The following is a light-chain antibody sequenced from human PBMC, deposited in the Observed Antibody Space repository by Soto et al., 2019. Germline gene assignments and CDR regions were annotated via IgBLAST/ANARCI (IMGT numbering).Light chain of an antibody. CDR3: QQYGASPYT. CDR2: GAS. V-gene: IGKV3-20*01. J-gene: IGKJ2*01. Sequence: VLTQSPGTLSLSPGERATLSCRASQSVGSSYLAWYQQKPGQAPRLLIYGASSRATGIPDRFSGSGSGPDFTLTISRLEPEDFAVYYCQQYGASPYTFGQGTKLEIK. CDR1: QSVGSSY.